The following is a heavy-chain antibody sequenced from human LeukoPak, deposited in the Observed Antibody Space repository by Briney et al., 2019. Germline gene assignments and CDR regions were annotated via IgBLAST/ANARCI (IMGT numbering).Heavy chain of an antibody. CDR2: ISSSSSYI. V-gene: IGHV3-21*01. CDR3: ARDRASVYYDFWSGYPTFDY. J-gene: IGHJ4*02. D-gene: IGHD3-3*01. Sequence: GGSLRLSCAASGFTFSSYSMNWVRQAPGKGLEWVSSISSSSSYIYYADSVKGRFTISRDNAKNSLYLQMNSLRAEDTAVYYCARDRASVYYDFWSGYPTFDYWGQGTLVTVSS. CDR1: GFTFSSYS.